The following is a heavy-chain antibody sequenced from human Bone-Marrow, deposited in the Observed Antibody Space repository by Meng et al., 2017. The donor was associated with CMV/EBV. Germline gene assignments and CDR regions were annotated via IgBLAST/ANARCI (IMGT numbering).Heavy chain of an antibody. Sequence: GGSLRLSCAASGFTFRNYGMHWVRQTPGKGLEWVAFIRYDGNKRYYADSVRGRSTISRDNSKNTLYLQMNSLRAEDTAVYYCAKGGIVVVPAADFDYWGQGTLVTVSS. V-gene: IGHV3-30*02. CDR2: IRYDGNKR. CDR1: GFTFRNYG. D-gene: IGHD2-2*01. CDR3: AKGGIVVVPAADFDY. J-gene: IGHJ4*02.